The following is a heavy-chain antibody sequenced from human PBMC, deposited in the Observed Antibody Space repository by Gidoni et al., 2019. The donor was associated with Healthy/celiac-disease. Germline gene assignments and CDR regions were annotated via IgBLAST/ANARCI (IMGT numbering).Heavy chain of an antibody. CDR2: IWYDGINK. Sequence: QVQLVESGGGVVQPGRSLRRSCVASGFTFSSYGRHWVRQAPGKGLEWVAVIWYDGINKYYADSVKGRFTISRDNSKNTLYLQMNSLRAEDTAVYYCARDRGSSPPRYGMDVWGQGTTVTVSS. V-gene: IGHV3-33*01. CDR3: ARDRGSSPPRYGMDV. D-gene: IGHD6-6*01. J-gene: IGHJ6*02. CDR1: GFTFSSYG.